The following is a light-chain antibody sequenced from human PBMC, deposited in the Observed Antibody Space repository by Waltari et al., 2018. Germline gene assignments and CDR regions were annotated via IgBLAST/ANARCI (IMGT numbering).Light chain of an antibody. CDR1: QSINRW. V-gene: IGKV1-5*03. CDR3: QQANSFPLT. CDR2: RTS. Sequence: DIQMTQSPSTLLASVGDRVTITCRASQSINRWLAWYPQKPGNAPKLLIYRTSTLESGVPSRFSGSGSGTEFTLTISSLQPDDFATYYCQQANSFPLTFGGGTKVEIK. J-gene: IGKJ4*01.